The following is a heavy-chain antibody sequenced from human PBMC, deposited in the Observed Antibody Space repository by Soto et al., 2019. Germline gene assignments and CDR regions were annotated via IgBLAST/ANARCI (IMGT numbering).Heavy chain of an antibody. CDR3: ARVQYGSGLYYFDY. CDR2: IIPIFGTA. D-gene: IGHD3-10*01. J-gene: IGHJ4*02. Sequence: QVQLVQSGAEVKKPGSSVKVSCKASGGTFSSYAISWVRQAPGQGLEWMEGIIPIFGTANYAQKFQGRVTITADESTSTAYMELSSLRSEDTAVYYCARVQYGSGLYYFDYWGQGTLVTVSS. CDR1: GGTFSSYA. V-gene: IGHV1-69*12.